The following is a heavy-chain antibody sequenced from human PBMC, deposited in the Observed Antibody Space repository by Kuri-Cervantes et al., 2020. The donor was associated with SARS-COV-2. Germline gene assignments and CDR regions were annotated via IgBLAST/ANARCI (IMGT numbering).Heavy chain of an antibody. CDR1: GSSISSYY. CDR3: AREGYCSGGSCFDY. Sequence: ESLKISCTVSGSSISSYYWSWIRQPPGKGLEWIGYIYYSGSTNYNPSLKSRVTISVDTSKNQFSLKLSSVTAADTAVYYCAREGYCSGGSCFDYWGQGTLVTVSS. J-gene: IGHJ4*02. D-gene: IGHD2-15*01. CDR2: IYYSGST. V-gene: IGHV4-59*01.